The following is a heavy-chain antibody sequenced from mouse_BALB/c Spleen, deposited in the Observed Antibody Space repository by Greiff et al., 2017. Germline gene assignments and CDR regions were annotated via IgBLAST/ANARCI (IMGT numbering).Heavy chain of an antibody. CDR2: INPSSGYT. Sequence: VQLQQSAAELARPGASVKMSCKASGYTFTSYTMHWVKQRPGQGLEWIGYINPSSGYTEYNQKFKDKTTLTADKSSSTAYMQLSSLTSEDSAVYYCASIYYDYATFDYWGQGTTLTVSS. CDR3: ASIYYDYATFDY. V-gene: IGHV1-4*02. J-gene: IGHJ2*01. D-gene: IGHD2-4*01. CDR1: GYTFTSYT.